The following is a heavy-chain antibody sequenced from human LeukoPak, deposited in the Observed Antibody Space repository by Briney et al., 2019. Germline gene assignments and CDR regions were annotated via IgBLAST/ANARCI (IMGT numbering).Heavy chain of an antibody. CDR2: IIPIFGTA. CDR1: GGTFSSYA. J-gene: IGHJ3*02. D-gene: IGHD3-22*01. V-gene: IGHV1-69*05. Sequence: GSSVKVSCKASGGTFSSYAISWVRRAPGQGHEWMGRIIPIFGTANYAQKFQGRVTITTDESTSTAYMELSSLRSEDTAVYYCARGKLGYYDAFDIWGQGTMVTVSS. CDR3: ARGKLGYYDAFDI.